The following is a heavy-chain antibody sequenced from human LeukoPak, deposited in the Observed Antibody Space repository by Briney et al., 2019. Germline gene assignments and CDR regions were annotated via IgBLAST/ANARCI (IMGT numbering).Heavy chain of an antibody. D-gene: IGHD6-13*01. CDR1: GFIFSSYS. V-gene: IGHV3-21*01. J-gene: IGHJ4*02. Sequence: PGGSLRLSCPASGFIFSSYSMNWVRQAPGKGLEWVSSISSSSSYIYYADSVKGRFTISRDNAKNSLYLQMNSLRAEDTAVYYCARVYRGAAGNWGQGTLVTVSS. CDR3: ARVYRGAAGN. CDR2: ISSSSSYI.